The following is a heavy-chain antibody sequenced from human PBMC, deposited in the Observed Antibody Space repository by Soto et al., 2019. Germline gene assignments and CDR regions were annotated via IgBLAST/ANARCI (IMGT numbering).Heavy chain of an antibody. D-gene: IGHD2-2*01. J-gene: IGHJ5*02. V-gene: IGHV1-18*01. CDR1: VYTFTSYG. CDR2: ISAYNGNT. CDR3: ATGETLYCSSTSCYVSGGLNP. Sequence: ASVTVSCKASVYTFTSYGISWVRQAPGQGLEWMGWISAYNGNTNYAQKLQGRVTMTTDTSTSTAYMELRSLRSDDTAVYYCATGETLYCSSTSCYVSGGLNPWGQGTLVTVSS.